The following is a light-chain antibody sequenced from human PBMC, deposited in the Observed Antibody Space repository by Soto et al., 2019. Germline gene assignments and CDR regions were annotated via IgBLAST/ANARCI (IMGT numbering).Light chain of an antibody. J-gene: IGLJ1*01. CDR3: CSYAGSSTLGV. V-gene: IGLV2-23*02. Sequence: QSVLTQPASGSGSPGQSITISCTGTSSDVGSYNLVSWYQQHPGKAPKLMIYEVSKRPSGVSNRFSGSKSGNTASLTISGLQAEDEADYYCCSYAGSSTLGVFGTGTKLTVL. CDR1: SSDVGSYNL. CDR2: EVS.